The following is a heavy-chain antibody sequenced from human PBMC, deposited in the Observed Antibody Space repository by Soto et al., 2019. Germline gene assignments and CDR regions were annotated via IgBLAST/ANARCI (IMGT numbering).Heavy chain of an antibody. CDR3: ARGPSGDKVHY. D-gene: IGHD7-27*01. V-gene: IGHV4-4*09. CDR2: IFDSGTT. J-gene: IGHJ4*02. CDR1: GGSFSPNY. Sequence: SETLSLTCTVSGGSFSPNYWSWIRQPPGKGLEWIGHIFDSGTTYTNPSLRSQVAISLDTSKNHFSLTLSSVTAADTAVYYCARGPSGDKVHYWGQGALVTVSS.